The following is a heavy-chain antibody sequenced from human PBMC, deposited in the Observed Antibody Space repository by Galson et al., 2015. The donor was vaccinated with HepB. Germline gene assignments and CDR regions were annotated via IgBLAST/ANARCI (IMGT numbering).Heavy chain of an antibody. CDR2: ITTAGTYA. V-gene: IGHV3-21*01. J-gene: IGHJ4*02. CDR3: ARQYCSGTSCFGPYFDH. CDR1: GFTFNTYN. Sequence: SLRLSCAASGFTFNTYNINWVRQAPGKGLEWVSSITTAGTYAYYADSVKGRFTISRDNAKSSLFLHMNSLRADDTAVYYCARQYCSGTSCFGPYFDHWGQGTLVTVSS. D-gene: IGHD2-2*01.